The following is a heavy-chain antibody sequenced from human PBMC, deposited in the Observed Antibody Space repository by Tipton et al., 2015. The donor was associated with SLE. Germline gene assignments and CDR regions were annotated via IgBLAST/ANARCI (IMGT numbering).Heavy chain of an antibody. CDR3: ARIDYSAYCSSANCYAADY. Sequence: SLRLSCVASEFTFSIYAMHWVRQAPGKGLEWVAVISNDGSNKYYADSVKGRFTASRDNSKNTLYLQLNSVRAEDTAVYHCARIDYSAYCSSANCYAADYWGQGALVIVSS. J-gene: IGHJ4*02. CDR2: ISNDGSNK. CDR1: EFTFSIYA. V-gene: IGHV3-30*04. D-gene: IGHD2-2*01.